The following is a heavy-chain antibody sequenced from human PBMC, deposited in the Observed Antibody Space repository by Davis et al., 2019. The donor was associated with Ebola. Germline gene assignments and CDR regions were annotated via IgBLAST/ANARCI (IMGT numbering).Heavy chain of an antibody. CDR2: IYYSGST. CDR1: GGSISSYY. Sequence: SETLSLTCTVSGGSISSYYWSWIRQPPGKGLEWIGYIYYSGSTNYNPSLKSRVTISVDTSKNQFSLKLSSVTAADTAVYYCARQSRHIAAAGSLPFDYWGQGTLVTVSS. CDR3: ARQSRHIAAAGSLPFDY. V-gene: IGHV4-59*01. D-gene: IGHD6-13*01. J-gene: IGHJ4*02.